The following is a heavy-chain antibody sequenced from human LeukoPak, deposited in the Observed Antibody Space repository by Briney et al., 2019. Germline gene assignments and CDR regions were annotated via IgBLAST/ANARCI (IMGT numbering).Heavy chain of an antibody. CDR1: GYSFSCFG. J-gene: IGHJ4*02. D-gene: IGHD3-10*01. CDR2: ISRHNGNT. V-gene: IGHV1-18*01. Sequence: ASVKVSCKASGYSFSCFGITWVRQAPGQGLEWMGWISRHNGNTDYAQRFRGRVTLTIDTSTTTADMEVRDLIPDDPAVYNCARHYLGSGSEDYWGQGTLVSVSS. CDR3: ARHYLGSGSEDY.